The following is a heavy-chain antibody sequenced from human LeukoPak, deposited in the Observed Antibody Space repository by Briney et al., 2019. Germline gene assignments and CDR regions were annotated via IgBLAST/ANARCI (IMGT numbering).Heavy chain of an antibody. CDR1: GGSFSGYY. V-gene: IGHV4-34*01. D-gene: IGHD3-10*01. CDR2: INHSGST. CDR3: ARVGYGSGSYFSFDP. J-gene: IGHJ5*02. Sequence: SETLSLTCAVYGGSFSGYYWGWIRQPPGKGLEWSGEINHSGSTNYNPSLKSRVTISVDTSKNQFSLKLSSVTAADTAVYYCARVGYGSGSYFSFDPWGQGTLVTVSS.